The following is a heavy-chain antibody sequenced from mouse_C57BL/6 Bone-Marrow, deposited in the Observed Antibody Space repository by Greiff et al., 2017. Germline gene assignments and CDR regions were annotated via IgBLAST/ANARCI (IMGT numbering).Heavy chain of an antibody. Sequence: QVQLQQPGAELVRPGSSVKLSCKASGYTFTSYWMHWVKQRPIQGLEWIGNIDPSDSETHYNQKFKDKATLTVDKSSITAYMQLSSLTSEDSAVYYCARNYDYDGYYFDYWGQGTTLTVSS. D-gene: IGHD2-4*01. CDR1: GYTFTSYW. V-gene: IGHV1-52*01. CDR2: IDPSDSET. CDR3: ARNYDYDGYYFDY. J-gene: IGHJ2*01.